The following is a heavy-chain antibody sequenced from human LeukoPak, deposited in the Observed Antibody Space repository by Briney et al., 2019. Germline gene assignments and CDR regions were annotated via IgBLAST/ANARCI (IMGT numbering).Heavy chain of an antibody. CDR3: AKDPSLDCSSTTCYVDY. V-gene: IGHV3-30*18. J-gene: IGHJ4*02. Sequence: GGSLRLSCAASGFTFRSYGMHWVRQAPGKGLEWVALISYDGIKKYYADSVKGRFTISRDNSKNTLYLQMNSLTAEDTAVYYCAKDPSLDCSSTTCYVDYWGQGTLVPVSS. CDR2: ISYDGIKK. D-gene: IGHD2-2*01. CDR1: GFTFRSYG.